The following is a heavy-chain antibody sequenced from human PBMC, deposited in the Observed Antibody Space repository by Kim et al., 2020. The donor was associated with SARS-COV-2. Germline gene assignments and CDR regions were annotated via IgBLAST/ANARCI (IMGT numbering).Heavy chain of an antibody. CDR2: INHSGST. Sequence: SETLSLTCAVYGGSFSGYYWSWIRQPPGKGLEWIGEINHSGSTNYNPSLKSRVTISVDTSKNQFSLKLSSVTAADTAVYYCARGSVKYYYGSGSYSPSWFDPWGQGTLVTVSS. CDR3: ARGSVKYYYGSGSYSPSWFDP. CDR1: GGSFSGYY. J-gene: IGHJ5*02. D-gene: IGHD3-10*01. V-gene: IGHV4-34*01.